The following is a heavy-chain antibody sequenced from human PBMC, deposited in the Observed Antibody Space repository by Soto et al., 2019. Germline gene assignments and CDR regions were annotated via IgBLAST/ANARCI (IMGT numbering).Heavy chain of an antibody. CDR2: IYDSGST. Sequence: PSETLSLTCSVSGGSITSYFWSWIRQPPGKGLEWIGFIYDSGSTNYNPSLKSRVTMSVDTSKNQFSLRLSSVTAADTAVYYCARFDYSNPSFDYWGQGTLVTVSS. V-gene: IGHV4-59*01. J-gene: IGHJ4*02. CDR3: ARFDYSNPSFDY. D-gene: IGHD4-4*01. CDR1: GGSITSYF.